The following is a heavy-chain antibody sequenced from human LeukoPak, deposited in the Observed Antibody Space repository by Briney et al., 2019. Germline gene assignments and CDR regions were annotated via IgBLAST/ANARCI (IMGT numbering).Heavy chain of an antibody. Sequence: GGSLRLSCAASGFTFSSYAMSWVRQAPGKGLEWVSAISGSGGSTYYADSVKGRFTISRDNSKYTLYLQMNSLRAEDTAVYYCAKGINDFWSGYDAFDIWGQGTMVTVSS. D-gene: IGHD3-3*01. V-gene: IGHV3-23*01. J-gene: IGHJ3*02. CDR3: AKGINDFWSGYDAFDI. CDR2: ISGSGGST. CDR1: GFTFSSYA.